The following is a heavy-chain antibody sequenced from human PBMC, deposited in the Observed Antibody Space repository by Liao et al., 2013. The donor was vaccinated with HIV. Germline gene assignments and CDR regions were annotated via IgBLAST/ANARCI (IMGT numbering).Heavy chain of an antibody. CDR3: ARDPGGGYDRDSFDY. J-gene: IGHJ4*02. Sequence: QLQLQESGPGLVKPSETLSLTCTVSGGSISSSSYYWGWIRQPPGKGLEWIGSIYYSGSTYYNPSLKSRVTISVDTSKNQFSLKLSSVTAADTAVYYCARDPGGGYDRDSFDYWGQGTLVTVSS. CDR2: IYYSGST. V-gene: IGHV4-39*07. D-gene: IGHD5-12*01. CDR1: GGSISSSSYY.